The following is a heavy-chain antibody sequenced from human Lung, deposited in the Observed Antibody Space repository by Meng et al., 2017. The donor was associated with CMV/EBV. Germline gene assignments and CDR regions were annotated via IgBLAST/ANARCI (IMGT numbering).Heavy chain of an antibody. CDR1: GYTFTGYY. CDR3: ARRHSATWYSFAY. D-gene: IGHD6-13*01. Sequence: KASGYTFTGYYIHWVRQAPGQGLEWMGWINPNSGGTSYAQKFQDKVTMTRDTSISTAYMVLARLRSDDTAVYYCARRHSATWYSFAYWGQGTLVTVSS. J-gene: IGHJ4*02. CDR2: INPNSGGT. V-gene: IGHV1-2*02.